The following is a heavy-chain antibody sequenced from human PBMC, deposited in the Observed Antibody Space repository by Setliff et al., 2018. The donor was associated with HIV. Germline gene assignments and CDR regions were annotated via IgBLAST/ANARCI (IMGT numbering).Heavy chain of an antibody. D-gene: IGHD3-10*01. J-gene: IGHJ4*02. CDR1: GGTFSNYA. Sequence: SVKVSCKASGGTFSNYALSWVRQAPGQGLEWMGGIIPMLSIANYAQKFQDRLTITADGSTSTAYMELSSLTSDDTAVYYCARWGPMDLWSDYGGQGTLVTVSS. CDR2: IIPMLSIA. CDR3: ARWGPMDLWSDY. V-gene: IGHV1-69*10.